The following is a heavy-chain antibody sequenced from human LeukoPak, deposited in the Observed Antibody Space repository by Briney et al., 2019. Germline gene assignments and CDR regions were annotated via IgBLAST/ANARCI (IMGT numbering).Heavy chain of an antibody. CDR1: GGSISSSSYY. CDR3: ARLVYDSDAFDI. V-gene: IGHV4-61*02. CDR2: IHTSGST. J-gene: IGHJ3*02. Sequence: SETLSLTCTVSGGSISSSSYYWGWIRQPAGKGLEWIGRIHTSGSTNYNPSLKSRVTISKDTSRNQFSLKLSSVTAADTAVYYCARLVYDSDAFDIWGQGTMVTVSS. D-gene: IGHD3-22*01.